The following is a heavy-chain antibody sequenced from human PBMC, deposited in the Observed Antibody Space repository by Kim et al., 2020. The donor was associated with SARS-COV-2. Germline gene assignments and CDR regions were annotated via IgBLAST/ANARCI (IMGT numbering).Heavy chain of an antibody. CDR3: SRMVPRGV. Sequence: SETLSLTCAVYGGSFSGYYWSWIRQPPGKGLEWIAEINHSGSTNYNPSPKSRVTILVDTSKNKFSLMLSSVSAADTAVYYCSRMVPRGVWRKGTTATVAS. V-gene: IGHV4-34*01. CDR2: INHSGST. D-gene: IGHD6-13*01. CDR1: GGSFSGYY. J-gene: IGHJ6*01.